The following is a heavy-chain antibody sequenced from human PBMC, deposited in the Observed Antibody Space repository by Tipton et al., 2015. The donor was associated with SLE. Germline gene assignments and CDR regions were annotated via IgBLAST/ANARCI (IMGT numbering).Heavy chain of an antibody. V-gene: IGHV3-30*04. Sequence: QLVQSGGGVVQPGRSLRLSCAASGFTFNSYSMHWVRQAPGKGLEWVALISFDGSNTYYADSMKGRFTISRDNSKNTLYLQMNSLRADDTAVYFCASPYGGDYYDSSGYHLWGQGTLVTVSS. CDR2: ISFDGSNT. CDR1: GFTFNSYS. CDR3: ASPYGGDYYDSSGYHL. J-gene: IGHJ4*02. D-gene: IGHD3-22*01.